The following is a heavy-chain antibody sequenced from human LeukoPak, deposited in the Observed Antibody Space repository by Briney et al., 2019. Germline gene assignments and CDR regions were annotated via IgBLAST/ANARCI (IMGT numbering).Heavy chain of an antibody. Sequence: GGSLRLSCAASGFTLSDHYMSWIRQAPGKGLEWISYISGSSTTISYADSVKGRFTISRDNGENSLYLQMNSLRAEDTAVYYCARPLGWNDWFDPWGQGTLVTVSS. V-gene: IGHV3-11*01. J-gene: IGHJ5*02. CDR1: GFTLSDHY. CDR3: ARPLGWNDWFDP. D-gene: IGHD1-1*01. CDR2: ISGSSTTI.